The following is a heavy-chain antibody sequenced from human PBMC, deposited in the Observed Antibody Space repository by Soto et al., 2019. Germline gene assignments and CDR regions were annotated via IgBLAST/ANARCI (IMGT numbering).Heavy chain of an antibody. CDR3: AKDTPVVMFLFDS. CDR1: EFTFYTYA. CDR2: ITDTGVST. Sequence: PWGSLRLSCTASEFTFYTYAMTWVRQAPGKGLEWVSSITDTGVSTYYADSVKGRFTISRDNSRNTLYLQMNSLRTDDTAVYYCAKDTPVVMFLFDSWGRGTLVTVSS. V-gene: IGHV3-23*01. D-gene: IGHD2-21*01. J-gene: IGHJ4*02.